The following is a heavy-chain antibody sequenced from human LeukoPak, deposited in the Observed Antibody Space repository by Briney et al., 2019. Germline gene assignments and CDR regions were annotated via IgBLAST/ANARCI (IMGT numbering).Heavy chain of an antibody. CDR3: ARGSNPLVGARPEGSYWYFDL. V-gene: IGHV3-30*03. D-gene: IGHD1-26*01. Sequence: GGSLRLSCAASGITLSHYGMHWVRQAPGRGLEWVAAISYGGIEKFYADSVKGQFTISRDNSKNTLYLQMNSLRAEDTAVYYCARGSNPLVGARPEGSYWYFDLWGRGTLVTVSS. CDR1: GITLSHYG. J-gene: IGHJ2*01. CDR2: ISYGGIEK.